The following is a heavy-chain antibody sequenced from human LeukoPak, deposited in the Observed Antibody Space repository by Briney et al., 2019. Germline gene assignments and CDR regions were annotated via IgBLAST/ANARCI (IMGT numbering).Heavy chain of an antibody. CDR3: ARWNLDLAYDI. Sequence: SETLSLTCTLSGGSFSNYYSTWIRQPAGKGLEWLGYIYSTGSISYNPSLESRVTISIDTSTNTFSLKLTSVNAADTAVYFCARWNLDLAYDIWGQGTMVTVSS. CDR1: GGSFSNYY. V-gene: IGHV4-59*08. CDR2: IYSTGSI. D-gene: IGHD1-1*01. J-gene: IGHJ3*02.